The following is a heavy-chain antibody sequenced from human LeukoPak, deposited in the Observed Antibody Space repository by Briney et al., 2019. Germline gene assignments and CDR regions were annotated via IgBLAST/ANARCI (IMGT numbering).Heavy chain of an antibody. D-gene: IGHD4-17*01. CDR1: GGSISSYY. CDR2: IYYSGST. Sequence: SETLSLTCTVSGGSISSYYWSWIRQPPGKGLEWIGYIYYSGSTNYNSSLKSRVTISVDTSKNQFSLKLRSVTAADTAVYYCARDTLVYADSPDAFDIWGQGTMVTVSS. V-gene: IGHV4-59*12. J-gene: IGHJ3*02. CDR3: ARDTLVYADSPDAFDI.